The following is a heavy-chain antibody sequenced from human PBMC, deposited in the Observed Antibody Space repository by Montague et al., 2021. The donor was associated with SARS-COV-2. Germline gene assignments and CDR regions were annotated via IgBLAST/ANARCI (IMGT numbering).Heavy chain of an antibody. CDR1: GGSISSGGYY. D-gene: IGHD1-1*01. CDR3: ARSSRVTWNVAHSTRSFDW. Sequence: SETLSLTCTVSGGSISSGGYYWSWIRQHPGKGLEWVGSVYYSGSAYYNLSLKSRVAISIDTSKNQFSLKLSSVTAADTALYYCARSSRVTWNVAHSTRSFDWWGQGTLVTVSS. V-gene: IGHV4-39*01. CDR2: VYYSGSA. J-gene: IGHJ4*02.